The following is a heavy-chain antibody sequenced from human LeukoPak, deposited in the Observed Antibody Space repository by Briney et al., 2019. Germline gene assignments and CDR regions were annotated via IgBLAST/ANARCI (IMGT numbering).Heavy chain of an antibody. CDR1: GFTFSSYG. Sequence: GGSLRLSCAASGFTFSSYGMHWVRQAPGKGLEWVAVIWYDGSNKYYADSVKGRFTISRDNSKNSLYLQMNSLRAEDTAVYYCARDAREQLVYNYWGQGTLVTVSS. CDR2: IWYDGSNK. V-gene: IGHV3-33*01. CDR3: ARDAREQLVYNY. D-gene: IGHD6-6*01. J-gene: IGHJ4*02.